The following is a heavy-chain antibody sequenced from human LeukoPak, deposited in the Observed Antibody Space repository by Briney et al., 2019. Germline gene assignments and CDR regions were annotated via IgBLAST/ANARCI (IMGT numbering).Heavy chain of an antibody. CDR1: GGSVSSVSYY. Sequence: SETLSLTCTVSGGSVSSVSYYWSWIRQPPGKGLGWIWYCYHTGTTNYNPSLKSRVTISPDTSKNQFSLKLSSETAADTAVYYCARDRLDYYGSGNYYYYGLDVWGQGTTVTVSS. V-gene: IGHV4-61*01. J-gene: IGHJ6*02. CDR3: ARDRLDYYGSGNYYYYGLDV. CDR2: CYHTGTT. D-gene: IGHD3-10*01.